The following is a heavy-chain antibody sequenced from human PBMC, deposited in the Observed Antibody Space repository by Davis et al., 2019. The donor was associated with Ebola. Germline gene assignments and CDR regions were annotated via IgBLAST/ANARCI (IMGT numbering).Heavy chain of an antibody. CDR2: IYYSGST. Sequence: MPSETLSLTCSVSGSSISSYYWSWIRQPPGEGLEWIGYIYYSGSTNYNPSLKSRVTISVDTSKNQFSLKLSSVTAADTAVYYCARGTNSLYYWGQGTLVTVSS. V-gene: IGHV4-59*01. CDR1: GSSISSYY. CDR3: ARGTNSLYY. D-gene: IGHD4/OR15-4a*01. J-gene: IGHJ4*02.